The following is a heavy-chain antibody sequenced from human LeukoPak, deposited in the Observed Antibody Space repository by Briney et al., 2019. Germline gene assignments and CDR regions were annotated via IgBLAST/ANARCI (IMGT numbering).Heavy chain of an antibody. D-gene: IGHD1-26*01. J-gene: IGHJ4*02. Sequence: GGSLRLSCAASGFTFSSYGMHWVRQAPGKGLEWVAFIRYDGNNEYYADSVKGRFTISRDNSKNTLYLLMNSLRAEDTAVYYCAKIGNSGSYPDYWGQGTRVTVSS. CDR3: AKIGNSGSYPDY. CDR1: GFTFSSYG. CDR2: IRYDGNNE. V-gene: IGHV3-30*02.